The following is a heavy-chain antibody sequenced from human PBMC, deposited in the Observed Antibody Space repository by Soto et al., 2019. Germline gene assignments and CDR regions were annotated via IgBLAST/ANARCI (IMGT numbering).Heavy chain of an antibody. V-gene: IGHV3-48*01. CDR2: ISSSSSTI. J-gene: IGHJ5*02. CDR3: AREYCSSTSCLNWFDP. Sequence: PGGSLRLSCAASGFTFSSYSMNWVRQAPGKGLEWVSYISSSSSTIYYADSVKGRFTISRDNAKNSLYLQMNSLRAEDTAVYYCAREYCSSTSCLNWFDPWSQGTLVTVSS. CDR1: GFTFSSYS. D-gene: IGHD2-2*01.